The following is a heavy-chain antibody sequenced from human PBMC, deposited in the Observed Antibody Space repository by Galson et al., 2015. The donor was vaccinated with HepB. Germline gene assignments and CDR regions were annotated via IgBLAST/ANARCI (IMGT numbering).Heavy chain of an antibody. CDR2: IGRDLNYI. Sequence: SLRLSCAAFGFTFSPFGMTWVRQAPGKGLEWVSVIGRDLNYIHYADSVKGRFITSRDNAKNTVYLQMNSLRVEDSGVYYCARDASEWSRDYWGQGTLVTVSS. CDR3: ARDASEWSRDY. CDR1: GFTFSPFG. J-gene: IGHJ4*02. V-gene: IGHV3-21*03. D-gene: IGHD3-3*01.